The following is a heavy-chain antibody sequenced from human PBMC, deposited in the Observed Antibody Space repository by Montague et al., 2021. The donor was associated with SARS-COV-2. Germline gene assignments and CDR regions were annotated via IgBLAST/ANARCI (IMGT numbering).Heavy chain of an antibody. CDR1: GGSISSSDHY. J-gene: IGHJ5*02. D-gene: IGHD3-3*01. V-gene: IGHV4-39*01. Sequence: SETLSLTCTVSGGSISSSDHYWAWIRRPPGKALEWIGNIYYSGTTYYNPSLKSRVTISVDTSKNQFSLKLSSVTAADTAVYYCARQRLYDLCTHDHNWFDPWGQGTLVTVSS. CDR2: IYYSGTT. CDR3: ARQRLYDLCTHDHNWFDP.